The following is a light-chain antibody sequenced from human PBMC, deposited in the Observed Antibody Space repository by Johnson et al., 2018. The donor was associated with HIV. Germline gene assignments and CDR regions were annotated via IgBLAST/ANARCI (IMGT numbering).Light chain of an antibody. V-gene: IGLV1-51*02. Sequence: QSVLTQPPSVSAAPGQKVTISCSGSNSNIGNNYVSWYQQLPGTAPKLLIYENNKRPSGIPDRFSGSKSGTSATLGIAGLQTGDEADYYCGTWDNSLSTGAVFVTGTKVTFL. J-gene: IGLJ1*01. CDR1: NSNIGNNY. CDR2: ENN. CDR3: GTWDNSLSTGAV.